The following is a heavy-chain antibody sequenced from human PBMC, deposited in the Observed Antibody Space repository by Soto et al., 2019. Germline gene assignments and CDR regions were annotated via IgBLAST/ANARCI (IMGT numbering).Heavy chain of an antibody. Sequence: SGPTLVNPTQTLTLTCTFSGFSLSTSGVGVGWIRQPPGKALEWLALIYWDDDKRYSPSLKSRLTITKDTSKNQVVLTMTNMDPVDTATYYCARHKLSIAAAGTGVNWFDPWGQGTLVTVSS. J-gene: IGHJ5*02. CDR1: GFSLSTSGVG. D-gene: IGHD6-13*01. CDR2: IYWDDDK. V-gene: IGHV2-5*02. CDR3: ARHKLSIAAAGTGVNWFDP.